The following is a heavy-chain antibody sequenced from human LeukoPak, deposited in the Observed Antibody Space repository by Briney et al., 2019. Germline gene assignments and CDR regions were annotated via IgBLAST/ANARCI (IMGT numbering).Heavy chain of an antibody. J-gene: IGHJ4*02. Sequence: GGSLRLSCSASGFTFSSYAMHWVRQAPGKGLEYVSAISSNGGSTYYADSVKGRFTISRDNSKNTLYLQMSSLRAEDTAVYYCVKGSVGEWLLNLDYWGQGTLVFVSP. CDR2: ISSNGGST. D-gene: IGHD3-3*01. CDR1: GFTFSSYA. V-gene: IGHV3-64D*06. CDR3: VKGSVGEWLLNLDY.